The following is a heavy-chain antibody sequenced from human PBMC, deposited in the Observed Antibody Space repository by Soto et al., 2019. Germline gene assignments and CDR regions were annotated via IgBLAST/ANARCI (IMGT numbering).Heavy chain of an antibody. V-gene: IGHV3-15*01. Sequence: EVQLVESGGGLVKPGGSLRLSCAASGFTFSNAWMSWVRQAPGKGLEWVGRIKSKTDGGTTDYAAPAKGRFTISRDDSKNTLYLQRNSLKTEDTAVYYCSLGVRYFDWLFHWGQGTLVTVSS. CDR1: GFTFSNAW. D-gene: IGHD3-9*01. J-gene: IGHJ4*02. CDR2: IKSKTDGGTT. CDR3: SLGVRYFDWLFH.